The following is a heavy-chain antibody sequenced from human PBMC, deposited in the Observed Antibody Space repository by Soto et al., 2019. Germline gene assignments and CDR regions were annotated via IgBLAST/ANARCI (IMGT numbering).Heavy chain of an antibody. Sequence: QVQVVESGGGVVQPGRSLRLSCAASGFTFSRHGMHWVRQAPGKGLDWVAGISYDGSNKYYADSVKGRFTISRDNSKNTLYLQMNSLRPEDTAVYYCAKGATTRIDYWGQGTMVTVSS. V-gene: IGHV3-30*18. CDR2: ISYDGSNK. J-gene: IGHJ4*02. D-gene: IGHD1-7*01. CDR3: AKGATTRIDY. CDR1: GFTFSRHG.